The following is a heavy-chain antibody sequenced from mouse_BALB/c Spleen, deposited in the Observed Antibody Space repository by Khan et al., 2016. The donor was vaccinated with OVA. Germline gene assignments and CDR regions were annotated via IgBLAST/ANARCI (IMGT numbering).Heavy chain of an antibody. CDR2: TNPTNGRT. Sequence: QVQLKQSGAELVKAGASVKMSCKASGYTFTSYWMHWVKQRLGQGLEWFAETNPTNGRTYYNEKFKSKATLTVDKSSSTAYMLLSGPTFEDSAVYYCARIKKIVSTYFDYWCQGSALTVYS. CDR1: GYTFTSYW. J-gene: IGHJ2*01. D-gene: IGHD2-5*01. CDR3: ARIKKIVSTYFDY. V-gene: IGHV1S81*02.